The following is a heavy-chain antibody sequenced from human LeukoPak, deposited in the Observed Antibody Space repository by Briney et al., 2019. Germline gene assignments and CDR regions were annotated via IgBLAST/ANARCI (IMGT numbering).Heavy chain of an antibody. CDR1: GFTFSSYS. D-gene: IGHD6-19*01. J-gene: IGHJ4*02. CDR3: ARDREAGQGLDDY. Sequence: GGSLRLSCAASGFTFSSYSMNWVRQAPGQGLEWVSSISGTSTYIYYAESERGRFTIYRDNAKNSLYLQMNSLRAEDTAVYYCARDREAGQGLDDYWGQGTLVTVSS. V-gene: IGHV3-21*01. CDR2: ISGTSTYI.